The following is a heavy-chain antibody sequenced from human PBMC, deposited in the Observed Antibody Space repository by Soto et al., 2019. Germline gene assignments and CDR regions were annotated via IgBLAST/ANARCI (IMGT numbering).Heavy chain of an antibody. D-gene: IGHD3-10*01. V-gene: IGHV3-43*01. CDR1: GFTFDDYT. Sequence: PGGSLRLSCAASGFTFDDYTMHWVRQAPGKGLEWVSLISWDGGSTYYADSVKGRFTISRDNSKNSLYLQMNSLRTEDTALYYCAKDIRRYGSGSCFDYWGQGTLVTVSS. CDR2: ISWDGGST. J-gene: IGHJ4*02. CDR3: AKDIRRYGSGSCFDY.